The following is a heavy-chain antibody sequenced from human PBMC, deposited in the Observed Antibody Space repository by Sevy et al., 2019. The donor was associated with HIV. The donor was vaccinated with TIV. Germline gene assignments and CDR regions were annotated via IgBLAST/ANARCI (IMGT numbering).Heavy chain of an antibody. CDR2: ISNDGSNE. D-gene: IGHD2-21*02. CDR3: AWVETNCGGDCRYFQA. Sequence: GGSLRLSCAASGFTFSNHALHWVRQGPGKGLEWVALISNDGSNEYYADTVEGRFTISRDSSNNTLYLQMNSLRVDDTAVYFCAWVETNCGGDCRYFQAWGQGTLVTVSS. CDR1: GFTFSNHA. V-gene: IGHV3-30*04. J-gene: IGHJ1*01.